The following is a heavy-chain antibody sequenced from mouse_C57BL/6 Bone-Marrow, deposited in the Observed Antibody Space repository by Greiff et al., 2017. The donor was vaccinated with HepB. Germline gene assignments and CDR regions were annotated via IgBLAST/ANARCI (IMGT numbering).Heavy chain of an antibody. CDR1: GFSFNTYA. J-gene: IGHJ2*01. Sequence: VQLKESGGGLVQPKGSLKLSCAASGFSFNTYAMNWVRQAPGKGLEWVARIRSKSNNYATYYADSVKDRFTISRDDSESMLYLQMNNLKTEDTAMYYCVRDGTGTFDYWGQGTTLTVSS. CDR3: VRDGTGTFDY. V-gene: IGHV10-1*01. CDR2: IRSKSNNYAT. D-gene: IGHD4-1*01.